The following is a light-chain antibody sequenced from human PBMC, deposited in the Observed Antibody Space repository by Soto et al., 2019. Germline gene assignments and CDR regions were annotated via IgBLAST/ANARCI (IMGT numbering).Light chain of an antibody. CDR1: SSDVGGYKH. CDR2: DVT. V-gene: IGLV2-14*01. J-gene: IGLJ2*01. CDR3: SSYAGSSTLV. Sequence: QSVLTQPASVSGSPGQSITISCTGTSSDVGGYKHVSWYQHHPGKAPKLMIYDVTNRPSGVSNRFSGSKSGNTAALTISGLQAEDEADYYCSSYAGSSTLVFGGGTKVTVL.